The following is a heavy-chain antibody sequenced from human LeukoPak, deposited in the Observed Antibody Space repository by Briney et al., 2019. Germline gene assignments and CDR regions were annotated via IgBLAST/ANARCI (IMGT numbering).Heavy chain of an antibody. CDR1: GYTFTSYG. V-gene: IGHV1-18*01. D-gene: IGHD4-17*01. CDR3: ARGEYGEHLFDY. Sequence: GASVKVSFKVSGYTFTSYGMSWVRQAPGQGLEWMGWISTYNGNTNYAQKFQGRVTMTTDTSTSTAYMELRSLRSDDTAVYYCARGEYGEHLFDYWGQGTLVTVSS. J-gene: IGHJ4*02. CDR2: ISTYNGNT.